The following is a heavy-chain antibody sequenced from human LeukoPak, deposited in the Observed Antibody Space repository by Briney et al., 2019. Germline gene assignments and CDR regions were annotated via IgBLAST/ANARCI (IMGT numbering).Heavy chain of an antibody. Sequence: GGSLRLSCAASGLTFSSYSMNWVRQAPGKGLEWVSYISSSSSTIYYADSVKGRFTISRDNAKNSLYLQMNSLRAEDTAVYYCAMQAPLRDGSIWGQGTLVTVSS. CDR3: AMQAPLRDGSI. D-gene: IGHD5-24*01. CDR2: ISSSSSTI. CDR1: GLTFSSYS. J-gene: IGHJ4*02. V-gene: IGHV3-48*04.